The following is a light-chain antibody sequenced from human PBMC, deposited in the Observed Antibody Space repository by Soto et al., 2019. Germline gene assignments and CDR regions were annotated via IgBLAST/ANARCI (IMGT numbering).Light chain of an antibody. CDR3: QQYNNWPIT. Sequence: EIVMTQSPATLSVSPGERAPLXCXXSQSVSSNLAWYQQKPGQAPRLLIYGASTRATGIPARFSGSGSGTEFTLTISSLQSEDFAVYYCQQYNNWPITFGQGTRLEIK. V-gene: IGKV3-15*01. J-gene: IGKJ5*01. CDR2: GAS. CDR1: QSVSSN.